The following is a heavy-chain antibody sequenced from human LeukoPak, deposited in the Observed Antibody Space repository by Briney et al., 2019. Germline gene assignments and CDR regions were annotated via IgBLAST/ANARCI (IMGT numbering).Heavy chain of an antibody. D-gene: IGHD6-19*01. CDR3: ARWSGWIDAFDI. V-gene: IGHV4-31*03. J-gene: IGHJ3*02. CDR2: IYYSGST. CDR1: GGSTSSGGYY. Sequence: SETLSLTCTVSGGSTSSGGYYWSWIRQHPGKGLEWIGYIYYSGSTYYNPSLKSRVTMSVDTSKNQFSLKLSSVTAADTAVYYCARWSGWIDAFDIWGQGTMVTVSS.